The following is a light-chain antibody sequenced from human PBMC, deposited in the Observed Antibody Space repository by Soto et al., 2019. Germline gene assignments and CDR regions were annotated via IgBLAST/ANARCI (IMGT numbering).Light chain of an antibody. CDR1: ESLLHRNGYNY. CDR2: LSS. J-gene: IGKJ4*01. Sequence: IGVTQSALSVRVTHEGPSSSCCRCSESLLHRNGYNYLDWYLQKPGQSPQLLIYLSSNRASGVPDRFSGSGSGTDFTLTISSLQAEDVAVYYSQQYYNTPLTFGGGTKVDIK. V-gene: IGKV2-28*01. CDR3: QQYYNTPLT.